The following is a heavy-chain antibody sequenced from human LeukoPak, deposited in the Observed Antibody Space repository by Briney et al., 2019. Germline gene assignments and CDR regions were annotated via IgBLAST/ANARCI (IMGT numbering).Heavy chain of an antibody. J-gene: IGHJ4*02. CDR3: TRDRGAYNLYDY. CDR2: IRSKAYGETA. CDR1: VFTFGDYS. Sequence: GGSVKLSCTASVFTFGDYSISWIRQAPWKGLEWVGFIRSKAYGETADYAASVKGRFTISRDDSKAIAYLQMNSLKTEDTAVYHCTRDRGAYNLYDYWGQGTLVTVSS. D-gene: IGHD1-1*01. V-gene: IGHV3-49*03.